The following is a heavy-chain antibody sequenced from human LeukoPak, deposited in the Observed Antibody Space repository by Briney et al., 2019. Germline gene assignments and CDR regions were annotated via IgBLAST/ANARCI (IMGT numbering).Heavy chain of an antibody. CDR2: INHSEST. CDR1: GGSFSGYY. CDR3: ARGKFRSGWFDY. V-gene: IGHV4-34*01. D-gene: IGHD6-19*01. Sequence: SETLSLTCAVYGGSFSGYYWSWIRQPPGKGLEWIGEINHSESTNYNPSLKSRVTISVDTSKNQFSLKLSSVTAADTAVYYCARGKFRSGWFDYWGQGTLVTVSS. J-gene: IGHJ4*02.